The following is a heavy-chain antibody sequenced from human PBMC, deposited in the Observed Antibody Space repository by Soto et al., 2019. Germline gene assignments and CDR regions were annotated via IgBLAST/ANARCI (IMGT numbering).Heavy chain of an antibody. CDR1: GYTFTAYY. D-gene: IGHD4-4*01. CDR3: ARGDKLTATVGGDFES. J-gene: IGHJ5*01. V-gene: IGHV1-2*04. CDR2: INPDNGGT. Sequence: QVQLVQSGAEVKKPGASVIVSCKTSGYTFTAYYIHWVRQAPGHGLEWLGWINPDNGGTNYAQNFQGWVALTRDTSSSTVYMALNRLKSDDTAVYYCARGDKLTATVGGDFESWGQGTLVTVSS.